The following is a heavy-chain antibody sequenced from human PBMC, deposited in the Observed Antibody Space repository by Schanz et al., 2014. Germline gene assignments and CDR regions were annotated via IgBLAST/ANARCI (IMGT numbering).Heavy chain of an antibody. CDR2: ISGDHRNT. Sequence: GQLVESGGGLVQPGGSLRLSCAASGFTFSSYSMNWVRQAPGKGLEWVSSISGDHRNTFYADSVKGRFTISRDNAKNSLYLQMNGLRAEDTAVYYCARVALPGYSSPRDAFDIWGQGTMXTVSS. J-gene: IGHJ3*02. V-gene: IGHV3-48*01. D-gene: IGHD5-18*01. CDR3: ARVALPGYSSPRDAFDI. CDR1: GFTFSSYS.